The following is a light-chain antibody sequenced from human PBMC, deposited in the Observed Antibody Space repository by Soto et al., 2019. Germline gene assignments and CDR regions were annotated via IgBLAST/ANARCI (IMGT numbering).Light chain of an antibody. CDR3: QQYGSSLFS. CDR1: HSVSSSY. V-gene: IGKV3-20*01. Sequence: ELVLTQSPGTLSLSPGERATRSCRASHSVSSSYLAWYQQKPGQAPRLLIYGASSMSTGIPDRFSVSGSGTDFKLTISRLEPEDFAVDYCQQYGSSLFSLGPGTKVDIK. CDR2: GAS. J-gene: IGKJ3*01.